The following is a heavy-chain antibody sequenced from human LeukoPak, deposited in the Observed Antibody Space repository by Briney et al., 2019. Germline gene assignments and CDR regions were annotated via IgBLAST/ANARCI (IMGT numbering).Heavy chain of an antibody. CDR3: ARAKEYYYDSSGYYLNDAFDI. V-gene: IGHV4-59*01. D-gene: IGHD3-22*01. J-gene: IGHJ3*02. CDR1: GGSFSGYY. Sequence: SETLSLTCAVYGGSFSGYYWSWIRQPPGKGLEWIGYIYYSGSTNYNPSLKSRVTISVDTSKNQFSLKLSSVTAADTAVYYCARAKEYYYDSSGYYLNDAFDIWGQGTMVTVSS. CDR2: IYYSGST.